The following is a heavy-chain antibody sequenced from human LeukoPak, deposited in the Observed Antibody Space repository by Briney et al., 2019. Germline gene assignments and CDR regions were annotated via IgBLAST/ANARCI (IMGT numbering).Heavy chain of an antibody. D-gene: IGHD3-10*01. CDR3: ATHYGSGFDP. Sequence: SETLSLTCTVSGGSITTYYWSWIRQPPGKGLEWIGYIFYSGSTNYNPSLMSRVTISVDTSKNQLSLRLTSVTAADAAVYYCATHYGSGFDPWGQGTLVTVSS. V-gene: IGHV4-59*01. J-gene: IGHJ5*02. CDR1: GGSITTYY. CDR2: IFYSGST.